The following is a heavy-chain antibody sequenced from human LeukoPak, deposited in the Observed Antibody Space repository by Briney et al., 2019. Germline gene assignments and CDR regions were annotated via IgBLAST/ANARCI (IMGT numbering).Heavy chain of an antibody. D-gene: IGHD5-12*01. V-gene: IGHV3-48*03. CDR2: INSRGDSI. J-gene: IGHJ6*03. CDR1: GFTFRTTR. Sequence: GGSLRLSCTASGFTFRTTRMTWVRQAPGKGPEYIASINSRGDSINYADSVKGRFTVSRDNSKNLLYLQMNSLRVEDTGVYYCAWLYYYYMEVWGKGTTVT. CDR3: AWLYYYYMEV.